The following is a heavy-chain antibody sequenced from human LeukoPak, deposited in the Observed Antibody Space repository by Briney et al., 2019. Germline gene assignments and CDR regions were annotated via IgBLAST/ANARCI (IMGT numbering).Heavy chain of an antibody. Sequence: SETLSLTCTVSGGSISSSSYYWGWIRQPPGKGLEWIGSIYYSGSTYYNPSLKSRVTISVDTSKNQFSLKLSSVTAADTAVYYCARGFYDSSGYYGPIDYWGQGTLVTVSS. D-gene: IGHD3-22*01. CDR1: GGSISSSSYY. CDR2: IYYSGST. CDR3: ARGFYDSSGYYGPIDY. J-gene: IGHJ4*02. V-gene: IGHV4-39*07.